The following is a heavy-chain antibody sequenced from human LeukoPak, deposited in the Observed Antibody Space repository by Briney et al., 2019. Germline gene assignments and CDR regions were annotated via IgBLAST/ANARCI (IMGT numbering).Heavy chain of an antibody. CDR2: IYSTGST. CDR1: GDSISSYY. D-gene: IGHD1-14*01. V-gene: IGHV4-4*07. J-gene: IGHJ3*02. CDR3: ARNRPSFDI. Sequence: SQTLSLTCTVSGDSISSYYWSWIRQPAGKGLEWIGRIYSTGSTNYNPSLESRVTMSVDTSKNQFSLKLNSVTAADAAVYYCARNRPSFDIWGQGTMVTVSS.